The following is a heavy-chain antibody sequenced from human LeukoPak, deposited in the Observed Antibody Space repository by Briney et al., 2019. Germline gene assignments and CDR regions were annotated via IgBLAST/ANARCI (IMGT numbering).Heavy chain of an antibody. Sequence: ASVKVSCKASGYTFTSYDINWVRQATGQGLEWMGWMNPNSGNTGYAQKFQGRVTMTRNTSISTAYMELSSLRSDDTAVYYCARDRGAVAGTGNDAFDIWGQGTMVTVSS. CDR3: ARDRGAVAGTGNDAFDI. CDR1: GYTFTSYD. CDR2: MNPNSGNT. V-gene: IGHV1-8*01. J-gene: IGHJ3*02. D-gene: IGHD6-19*01.